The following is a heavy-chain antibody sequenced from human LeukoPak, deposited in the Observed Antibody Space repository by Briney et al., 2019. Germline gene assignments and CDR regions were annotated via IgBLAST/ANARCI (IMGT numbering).Heavy chain of an antibody. CDR1: GFTFSSYA. J-gene: IGHJ4*02. D-gene: IGHD6-13*01. CDR3: ARISSSSLDY. V-gene: IGHV3-23*01. Sequence: GGSLRLSCAASGFTFSSYAMSWVRQAPGKGLEWVSAISGSGGSTYYADSVKGRFTISRDNAKNSLYLQMNSLRAEDTAVYYCARISSSSLDYWGQGTLVTVSS. CDR2: ISGSGGST.